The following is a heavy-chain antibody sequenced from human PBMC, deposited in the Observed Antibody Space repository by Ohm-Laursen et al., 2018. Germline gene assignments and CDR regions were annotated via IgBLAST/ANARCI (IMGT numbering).Heavy chain of an antibody. V-gene: IGHV3-74*01. J-gene: IGHJ4*02. Sequence: SLRLSCSASGFTFSSDWMHWVRQAPGEGLVWVSRIKGDGSETNYADSVKGRFTISRDNAKNSLYLQMNSLRAEDTAVYYCARDKHSYGLDYWGQGTLVTVSS. CDR2: IKGDGSET. D-gene: IGHD5-18*01. CDR1: GFTFSSDW. CDR3: ARDKHSYGLDY.